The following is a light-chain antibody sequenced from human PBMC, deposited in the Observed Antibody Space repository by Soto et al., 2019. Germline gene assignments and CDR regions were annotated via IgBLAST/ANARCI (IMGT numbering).Light chain of an antibody. CDR3: QHRSNWPRT. J-gene: IGKJ2*01. Sequence: EIMLTQSTATLSLSPGDTATLSCRASQSVSRYLAWYQQKPGQAPRLLIYDASNRATGIPARFSGSGSGTDFTLTISSREPEDFAVYYCQHRSNWPRTFGQGTKVEIK. V-gene: IGKV3-11*01. CDR2: DAS. CDR1: QSVSRY.